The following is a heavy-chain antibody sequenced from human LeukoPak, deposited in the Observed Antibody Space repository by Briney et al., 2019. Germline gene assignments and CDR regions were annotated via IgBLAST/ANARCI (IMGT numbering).Heavy chain of an antibody. CDR2: IYPGDSDT. J-gene: IGHJ6*03. Sequence: GESLKISCKGSGYSFTSYWIGWVRQMPGKGLEWMGIIYPGDSDTRYSPSFQGQVTISADKSISTAYLQWSSLKASDTAMYYCARTASNDYGDYYYYYYMDVWGKGTTVTVSS. CDR3: ARTASNDYGDYYYYYYMDV. CDR1: GYSFTSYW. D-gene: IGHD4-17*01. V-gene: IGHV5-51*01.